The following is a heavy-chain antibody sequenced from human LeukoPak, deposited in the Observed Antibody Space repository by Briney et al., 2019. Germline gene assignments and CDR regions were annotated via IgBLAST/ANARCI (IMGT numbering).Heavy chain of an antibody. CDR1: GYIFTDYY. D-gene: IGHD3-10*01. CDR2: INPNSGGT. V-gene: IGHV1/OR15-1*01. CDR3: ARASWFGEFAFDY. J-gene: IGHJ4*02. Sequence: ASVKVSCKASGYIFTDYYMHWVRQAPGQELGWMGRINPNSGGTNYAQKFQGRVTMTRDTSISTAYTELSSLRSEDTAVYYCARASWFGEFAFDYWGQGTLVTVSS.